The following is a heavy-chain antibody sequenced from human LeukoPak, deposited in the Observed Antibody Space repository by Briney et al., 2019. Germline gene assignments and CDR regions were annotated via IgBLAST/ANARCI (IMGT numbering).Heavy chain of an antibody. V-gene: IGHV3-23*01. J-gene: IGHJ3*02. CDR1: GFTFTNYA. Sequence: GGSLRLSCAASGFTFTNYAMNWVRQAPGKGLEWVSTLSPSGADTYYADSVKGSFTISRDISKNTLYLQMNSLRAEDMAVYYCARRAYNWGAFDIWGQGTMVTVSS. CDR3: ARRAYNWGAFDI. CDR2: LSPSGADT. D-gene: IGHD5-24*01.